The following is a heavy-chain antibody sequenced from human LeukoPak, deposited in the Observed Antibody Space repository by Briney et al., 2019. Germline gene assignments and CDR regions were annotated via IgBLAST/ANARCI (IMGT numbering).Heavy chain of an antibody. Sequence: PGRSLRLSCAASGFTFNSYWMTWVRQAPGRGLGWLANIKQDGSEQYYVDSVKGRFTISRDNAKNSLYLQMNSLRAGDTAVYYCARVGKSGSYPFDYWGQGSLVTVSS. CDR1: GFTFNSYW. V-gene: IGHV3-7*05. J-gene: IGHJ4*02. D-gene: IGHD1-26*01. CDR2: IKQDGSEQ. CDR3: ARVGKSGSYPFDY.